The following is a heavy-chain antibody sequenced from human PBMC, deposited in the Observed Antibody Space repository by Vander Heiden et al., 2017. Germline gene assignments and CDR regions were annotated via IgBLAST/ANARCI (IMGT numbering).Heavy chain of an antibody. Sequence: EVQLVESGGGLVKPGGSLRLSCAASGFTFRNAWMSWVGQAPGKGLEWVGRIKSKTDGGTTDYAAPVKGRFTISRDDSKNTLYLQMNSLKTEDTAVYYCTTRGNYDSSGYYQAYFDYWGQGTLVTVSS. CDR1: GFTFRNAW. CDR2: IKSKTDGGTT. J-gene: IGHJ4*02. V-gene: IGHV3-15*01. D-gene: IGHD3-22*01. CDR3: TTRGNYDSSGYYQAYFDY.